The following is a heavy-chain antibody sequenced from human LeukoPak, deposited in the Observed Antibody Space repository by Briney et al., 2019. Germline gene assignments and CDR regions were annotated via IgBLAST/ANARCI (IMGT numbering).Heavy chain of an antibody. Sequence: GGSPRLSCAASGFTFSSYAMHWVRQAPGKGLEWVAVISYDGSNKYYADSVKGRFTISRDNSKNTLYLQMNSLRAEDTAVYYCARARGYSYGRHDAFDIWGQGTMVTVSS. CDR3: ARARGYSYGRHDAFDI. V-gene: IGHV3-30-3*01. CDR1: GFTFSSYA. CDR2: ISYDGSNK. J-gene: IGHJ3*02. D-gene: IGHD5-18*01.